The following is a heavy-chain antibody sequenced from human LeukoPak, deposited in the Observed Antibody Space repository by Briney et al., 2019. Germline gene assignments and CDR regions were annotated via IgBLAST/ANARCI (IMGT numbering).Heavy chain of an antibody. CDR1: GASISTFY. CDR3: ATSNSWYLYLQY. J-gene: IGHJ1*01. V-gene: IGHV4-59*01. Sequence: PSETLSLTCTVSGASISTFYWSWIRQPPGKGLEWIGYIYNSGSTNYNPSLKSRITISVDTSKNQFSLKLNSVTAADTAVYYCATSNSWYLYLQYWGQGTLVTVSS. D-gene: IGHD2/OR15-2a*01. CDR2: IYNSGST.